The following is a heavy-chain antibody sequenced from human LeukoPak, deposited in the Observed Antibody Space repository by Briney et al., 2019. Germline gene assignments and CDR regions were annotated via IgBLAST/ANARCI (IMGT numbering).Heavy chain of an antibody. J-gene: IGHJ3*02. D-gene: IGHD3-16*02. CDR2: IYPGDSDT. CDR1: RYSFTSYW. V-gene: IGHV5-51*01. Sequence: GESLKISCKGSRYSFTSYWIGWVRQMPGKGLEWMGIIYPGDSDTRYSPSFQGQVTISADKSISTAYLQWSSLKASDTAMYYCARHDGGGYVWGSYRYGAFDIWGQGTMVTVSS. CDR3: ARHDGGGYVWGSYRYGAFDI.